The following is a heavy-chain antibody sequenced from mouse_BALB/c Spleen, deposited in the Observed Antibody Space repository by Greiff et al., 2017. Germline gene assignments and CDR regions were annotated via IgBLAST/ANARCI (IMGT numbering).Heavy chain of an antibody. D-gene: IGHD4-1*01. Sequence: VHVKQSGAELVRPGALVKLSCKASGFNIKDYYMHWVKQRPEQGLEWIGWIDPENGNTIYDPKFQGKASITADTSSNTAYLQLSSLTSEDTAVYYCARTGSYLDYWGQGTTLTVSS. CDR1: GFNIKDYY. J-gene: IGHJ2*01. CDR3: ARTGSYLDY. CDR2: IDPENGNT. V-gene: IGHV14-1*02.